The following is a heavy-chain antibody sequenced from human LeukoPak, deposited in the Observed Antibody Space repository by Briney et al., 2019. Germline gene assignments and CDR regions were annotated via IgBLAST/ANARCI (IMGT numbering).Heavy chain of an antibody. V-gene: IGHV3-23*01. CDR2: IIASGRNT. CDR3: AGGNTAWYFFDY. D-gene: IGHD4-23*01. J-gene: IGHJ4*02. Sequence: GGSLRLSCAGSGFTFSSYAMSWVRQAPGKGLEWVSSIIASGRNTYYADSVRGRFTISRDNSRNRMYLQMNSLRADDTAVYYCAGGNTAWYFFDYWGRGTLVTVSS. CDR1: GFTFSSYA.